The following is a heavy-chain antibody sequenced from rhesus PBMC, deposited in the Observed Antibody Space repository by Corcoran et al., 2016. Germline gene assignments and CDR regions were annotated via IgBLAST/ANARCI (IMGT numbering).Heavy chain of an antibody. J-gene: IGHJ4*01. CDR3: AKSVRGYWIDY. Sequence: EVQLVESGGGLAKPGGSLRLSCAASGFTFSSYWMNWVRQAPGKGLEWVSAINSGGGSKYYADSVKDRFTISRDNSKNTLSLQMNSLRAEDTAVYYCAKSVRGYWIDYWGQGVLVTVSS. CDR1: GFTFSSYW. D-gene: IGHD5-42*01. CDR2: INSGGGSK. V-gene: IGHV3S25*01.